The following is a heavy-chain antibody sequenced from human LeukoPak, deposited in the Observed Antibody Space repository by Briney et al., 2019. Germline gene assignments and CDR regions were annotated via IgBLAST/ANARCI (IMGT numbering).Heavy chain of an antibody. D-gene: IGHD3-10*01. CDR2: IKPDGGET. CDR1: VFSFISSW. Sequence: QSGGSLRLSCATSVFSFISSWMSGAREAPGKRQEWVGNIKPDGGETKYVDTLRGRFTLSRENHKNTLSLQIDTLRGEDTAVYLFVMVRGLGSWEQGSLLTVSS. J-gene: IGHJ4*02. V-gene: IGHV3-7*02. CDR3: VMVRGLGS.